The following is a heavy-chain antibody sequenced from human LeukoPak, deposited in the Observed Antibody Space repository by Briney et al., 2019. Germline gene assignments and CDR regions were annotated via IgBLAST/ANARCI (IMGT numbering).Heavy chain of an antibody. CDR2: IYYSGRN. J-gene: IGHJ5*02. CDR1: GGSICSYY. D-gene: IGHD6-13*01. CDR3: ARDLIAAAGDNWFDP. Sequence: PSVTVSLTCTVSGGSICSYYWSWLRQPPGKGREGIGYIYYSGRNNYNPFLKSRVTISVETSKNQFSLKLSSVTAADTAVYYCARDLIAAAGDNWFDPWGQGTLVTVSS. V-gene: IGHV4-59*01.